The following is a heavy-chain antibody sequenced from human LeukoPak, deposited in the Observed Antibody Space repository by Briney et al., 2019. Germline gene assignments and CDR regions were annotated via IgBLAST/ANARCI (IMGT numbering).Heavy chain of an antibody. CDR2: IYSGGST. Sequence: PGGSLRLSCAASGFTFSSYSMNWVRQAPGKGLEWVSVIYSGGSTYYADSVKGRFTIPRDNSKNTLYLQMNSLRAEDTAVYYCASYYNSDYWGQGTLVTVSS. CDR3: ASYYNSDY. CDR1: GFTFSSYS. D-gene: IGHD1-26*01. J-gene: IGHJ4*02. V-gene: IGHV3-53*01.